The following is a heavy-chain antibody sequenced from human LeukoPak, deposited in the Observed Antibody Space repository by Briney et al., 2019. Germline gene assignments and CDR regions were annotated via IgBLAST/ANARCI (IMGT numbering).Heavy chain of an antibody. J-gene: IGHJ6*02. D-gene: IGHD3-9*01. V-gene: IGHV1-18*01. Sequence: ASVKVSCKASGYTFTSYGISWVRQAPGQGLEWMGWISAYNGNTNCAQKLQGRATMTTDTSTSTAYMELRSLRTYDTGVYYCAGGEDLRYFDWLEVKYGMDVWGQGTTVTVSS. CDR1: GYTFTSYG. CDR2: ISAYNGNT. CDR3: AGGEDLRYFDWLEVKYGMDV.